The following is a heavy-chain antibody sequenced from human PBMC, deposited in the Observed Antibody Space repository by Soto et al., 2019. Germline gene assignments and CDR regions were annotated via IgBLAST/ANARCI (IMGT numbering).Heavy chain of an antibody. V-gene: IGHV4-34*01. CDR1: GGSFSGYY. CDR2: INHSGST. Sequence: QVQLQQWGAGLLKPSETLSLTCAVYGGSFSGYYWSWIRQPPGKGLGWIGEINHSGSTNYNPSLKIRVAISVHSSMNQFSLELSSVTAADTAVYYCARGQVAGTNLDYWGQGTLVTVSS. D-gene: IGHD6-19*01. J-gene: IGHJ4*02. CDR3: ARGQVAGTNLDY.